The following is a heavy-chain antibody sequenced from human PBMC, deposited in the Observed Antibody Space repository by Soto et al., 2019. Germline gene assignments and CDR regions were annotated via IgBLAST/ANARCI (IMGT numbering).Heavy chain of an antibody. CDR1: GGSISSYY. CDR2: SYYSGST. J-gene: IGHJ6*02. CDR3: ARGGDYFGSGSYYRRYYYGMDV. V-gene: IGHV4-59*01. Sequence: SETLSLTCTVSGGSISSYYWSWIRQPPGKGLEWIGYSYYSGSTNYNPSLKIRVTISVDTSKSQFSLKLSSVTAADTAVYYCARGGDYFGSGSYYRRYYYGMDVWGQGTTVTVSS. D-gene: IGHD3-10*01.